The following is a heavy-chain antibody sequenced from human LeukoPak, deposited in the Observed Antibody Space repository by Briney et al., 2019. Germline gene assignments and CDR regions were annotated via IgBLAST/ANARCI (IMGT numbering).Heavy chain of an antibody. CDR2: IYYSGST. J-gene: IGHJ4*02. D-gene: IGHD5-18*01. CDR1: GGSISSGDYY. V-gene: IGHV4-30-4*08. CDR3: ARVNTATLPFDY. Sequence: SETLSLTCTVSGGSISSGDYYRSWIRQPPGKGLEWIGYIYYSGSTYYNPPLKSRVTISVDTSKNQFSLKLSSVTAADTAVYYCARVNTATLPFDYWGQGTLVTVSS.